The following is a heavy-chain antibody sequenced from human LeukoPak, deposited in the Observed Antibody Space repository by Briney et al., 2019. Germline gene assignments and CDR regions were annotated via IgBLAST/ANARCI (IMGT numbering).Heavy chain of an antibody. D-gene: IGHD3-3*01. Sequence: PGGSLRLSCAASGFTFSSYGMHWVRQAPGKGLEWVSAISGSGGSTYYADSVKGRFTISRDNSKNTLYLQMNSLRAEDTAVYYCAKERFLEWLLYGYYYYGMDVWGQGTTVTVSS. V-gene: IGHV3-23*01. J-gene: IGHJ6*02. CDR1: GFTFSSYG. CDR2: ISGSGGST. CDR3: AKERFLEWLLYGYYYYGMDV.